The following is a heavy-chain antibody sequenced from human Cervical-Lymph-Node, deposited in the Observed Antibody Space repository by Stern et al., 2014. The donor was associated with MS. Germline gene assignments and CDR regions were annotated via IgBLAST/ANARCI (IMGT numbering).Heavy chain of an antibody. CDR2: ISYDGRNK. D-gene: IGHD1-1*01. V-gene: IGHV3-30*18. CDR1: GLNFSNYG. Sequence: VQLVESGGGVVQPGTSLRLSCVVSGLNFSNYGMHWVRRAPGKGLEWVAVISYDGRNKFYADSMVGRISISRDNARSTLWLQMHSLRPEDTAIYFCAKLSQLTYYSDYWGQGTLVTVSS. J-gene: IGHJ4*02. CDR3: AKLSQLTYYSDY.